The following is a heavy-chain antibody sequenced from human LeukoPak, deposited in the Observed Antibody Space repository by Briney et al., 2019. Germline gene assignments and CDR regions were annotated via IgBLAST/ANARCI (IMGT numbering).Heavy chain of an antibody. V-gene: IGHV4-34*01. CDR2: INHSGST. CDR1: GGSFSGYY. Sequence: KASETLSLTCAVYGGSFSGYYWSWIRQPPGKGLEWIGEINHSGSTNYNPSLKSRVTISVDTSKNQFSLKLSSVTAADTAVYYCAREPNYYDSSGQDYWGQGTLVTVSS. D-gene: IGHD3-22*01. J-gene: IGHJ4*02. CDR3: AREPNYYDSSGQDY.